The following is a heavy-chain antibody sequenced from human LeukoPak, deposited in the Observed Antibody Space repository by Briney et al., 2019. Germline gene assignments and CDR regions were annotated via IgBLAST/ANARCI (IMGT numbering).Heavy chain of an antibody. Sequence: GASVKVSCKASGYIFTNYDISWVRQAPGQGFEWMGWISPNSGNTNYARKFQGKLTMTTDTSTTAAHMDLRSLRFDDTAVYYCARTRYFDTSAYPAFDIWGQGTMVTVSS. CDR2: ISPNSGNT. CDR1: GYIFTNYD. J-gene: IGHJ3*02. CDR3: ARTRYFDTSAYPAFDI. V-gene: IGHV1-18*01. D-gene: IGHD3-22*01.